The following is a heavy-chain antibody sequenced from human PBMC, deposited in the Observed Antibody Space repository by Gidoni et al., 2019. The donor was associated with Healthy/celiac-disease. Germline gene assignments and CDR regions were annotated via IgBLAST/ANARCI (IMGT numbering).Heavy chain of an antibody. D-gene: IGHD1-26*01. CDR2: ISSSSSYI. CDR1: GFTFSSDS. CDR3: ASAATILVYYFDY. J-gene: IGHJ4*02. Sequence: EVQLVESGGGLVKPGGSLRLSCAASGFTFSSDSMNWVRQAPGKGLEWFLSISSSSSYIYYADSVKGRFTISRDNAKNSLYLQMNSLRAEDTAVYYCASAATILVYYFDYWGQGTLVTVSS. V-gene: IGHV3-21*01.